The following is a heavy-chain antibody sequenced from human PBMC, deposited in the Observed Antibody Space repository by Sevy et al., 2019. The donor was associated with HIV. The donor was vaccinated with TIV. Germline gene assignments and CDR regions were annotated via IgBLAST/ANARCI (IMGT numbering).Heavy chain of an antibody. CDR3: ARDSSGAGTYDY. D-gene: IGHD6-19*01. J-gene: IGHJ4*02. Sequence: GGSLRLSCAASGFTVSSNYMSWVRQAPGKGLEWVSVIYSGGSTYYADSVKGRFTISRDNSKNTLYLQMNSLRAEDTAVYYRARDSSGAGTYDYWGQGTLVTVSS. CDR1: GFTVSSNY. V-gene: IGHV3-53*01. CDR2: IYSGGST.